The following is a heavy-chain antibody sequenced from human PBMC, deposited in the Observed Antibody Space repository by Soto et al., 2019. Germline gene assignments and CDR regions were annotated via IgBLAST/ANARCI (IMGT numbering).Heavy chain of an antibody. Sequence: SVKVSCKASGFTFTSSAVQWVRQARGQRLEWIGWIVVGSGNTNYAQKFQERVTITRDMSTSTAYMELSSLRSEDTAVYYCAAVSRKTYYYDSSGYYPYGMDVWGQGTTVTVSS. V-gene: IGHV1-58*01. D-gene: IGHD3-22*01. CDR1: GFTFTSSA. CDR2: IVVGSGNT. J-gene: IGHJ6*02. CDR3: AAVSRKTYYYDSSGYYPYGMDV.